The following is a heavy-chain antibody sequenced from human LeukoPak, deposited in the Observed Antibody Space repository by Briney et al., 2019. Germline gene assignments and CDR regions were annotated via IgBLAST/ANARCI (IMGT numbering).Heavy chain of an antibody. CDR2: IWYDGTNK. CDR1: GFTFSSYG. CDR3: ASRTYLAY. J-gene: IGHJ4*02. Sequence: PGGSLRLSCAASGFTFSSYGMHWVRQAPGKGLEWVALIWYDGTNKYYADSVKGRFTISRDNSKNTLYLQMHSLRADDTAVYYCASRTYLAYWGQGTLVTVSS. V-gene: IGHV3-33*01.